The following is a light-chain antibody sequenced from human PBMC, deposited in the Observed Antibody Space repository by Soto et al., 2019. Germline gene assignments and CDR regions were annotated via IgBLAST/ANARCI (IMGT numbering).Light chain of an antibody. CDR2: AAS. CDR1: QTISRN. CDR3: QLSDGIPIS. Sequence: DIQMTQSPSSLSASVGDRVTITCRASQTISRNLNWYQKKPGKAPELLIYAASSLHSGVPSRFSGSGSGTDFALAISSLQPEDFATYYCQLSDGIPISFGQGTRVEIK. V-gene: IGKV1-39*01. J-gene: IGKJ5*01.